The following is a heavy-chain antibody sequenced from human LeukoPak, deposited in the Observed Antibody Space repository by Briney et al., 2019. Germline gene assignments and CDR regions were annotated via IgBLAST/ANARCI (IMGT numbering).Heavy chain of an antibody. CDR1: GFTVSNNY. J-gene: IGHJ6*02. CDR2: IYSGGST. CDR3: ASVLGYCSSTSCSYYYYGMDV. Sequence: GGSLRLSCAASGFTVSNNYMSWVRQAPGKGLEWVSVIYSGGSTYYADSVKGRFTISRDNSKNTLYLQMNSLRAEDTAVYYCASVLGYCSSTSCSYYYYGMDVWGQGTTVTVSS. D-gene: IGHD2-2*01. V-gene: IGHV3-66*01.